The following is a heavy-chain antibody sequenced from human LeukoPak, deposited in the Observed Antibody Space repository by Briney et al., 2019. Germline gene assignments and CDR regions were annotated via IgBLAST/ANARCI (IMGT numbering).Heavy chain of an antibody. J-gene: IGHJ5*02. CDR3: AREGRNWFDP. CDR1: AGTFSSYA. Sequence: ASVKVSCKASAGTFSSYAISWVRQAPGQGLEWMGRIIPIFGTANYAQKFQGRVTITTDESTSTAYMELSSLRSEDTAVYYCAREGRNWFDPWGQGTLVTVSS. V-gene: IGHV1-69*05. CDR2: IIPIFGTA.